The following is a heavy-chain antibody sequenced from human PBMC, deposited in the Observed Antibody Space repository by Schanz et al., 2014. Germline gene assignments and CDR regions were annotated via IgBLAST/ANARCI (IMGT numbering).Heavy chain of an antibody. CDR2: FIVDSGNT. D-gene: IGHD6-13*01. CDR3: AREQIMAAAGLVDY. CDR1: GFTFSNYA. J-gene: IGHJ4*01. Sequence: EVQLLESGGGLVQPGGSLRLSCAASGFTFSNYAMSWVRQAPGKGLEWVSGFIVDSGNTYYAGSVKGRFSISRDYSKNTLYLQMSSLRAEDTAIYYCAREQIMAAAGLVDYWGHGTLVTVSS. V-gene: IGHV3-23*01.